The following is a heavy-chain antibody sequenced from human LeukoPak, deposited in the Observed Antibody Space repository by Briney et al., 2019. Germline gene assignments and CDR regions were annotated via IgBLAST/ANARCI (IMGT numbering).Heavy chain of an antibody. CDR1: GGSISSYY. CDR2: IYYSGST. Sequence: PSETLSLTCTVSGGSISSYYWSWIRQPPGKGLEWIGYIYYSGSTNYNPSLKSRVTISVDTSKNQFSLKLSSVTAADTGVYYCARLFSGIYWYFDLWGRGTLVTVSS. V-gene: IGHV4-59*01. CDR3: ARLFSGIYWYFDL. J-gene: IGHJ2*01. D-gene: IGHD6-19*01.